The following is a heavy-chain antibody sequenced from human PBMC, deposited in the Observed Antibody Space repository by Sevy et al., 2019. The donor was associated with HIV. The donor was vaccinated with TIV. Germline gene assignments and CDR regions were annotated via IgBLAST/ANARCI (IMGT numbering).Heavy chain of an antibody. Sequence: GGSLRLSCVGAGISISSHWMNWVRQSPGKVLEWVANINQDGSEIYYVGSVKGRFTISRDNARNSGYLQMHSLSVEDSGVYYCARAMGVWGQRTTVTVSS. CDR3: ARAMGV. CDR1: GISISSHW. J-gene: IGHJ6*02. CDR2: INQDGSEI. V-gene: IGHV3-7*01.